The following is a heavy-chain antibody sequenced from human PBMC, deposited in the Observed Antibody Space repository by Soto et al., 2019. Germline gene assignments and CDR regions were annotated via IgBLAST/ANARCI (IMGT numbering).Heavy chain of an antibody. CDR3: AKERRSYYDSSGYYYRTEYFQH. V-gene: IGHV3-30*18. CDR2: ISYDGSNK. Sequence: GGSLRLSCAASGFTFSSYGMHWVRQAPGKGLEWVAVISYDGSNKYYADSVKGRFTISRDNSKNTLYLQMNSLRAEDTAVYYCAKERRSYYDSSGYYYRTEYFQHWGQGTLVTVSS. CDR1: GFTFSSYG. D-gene: IGHD3-22*01. J-gene: IGHJ1*01.